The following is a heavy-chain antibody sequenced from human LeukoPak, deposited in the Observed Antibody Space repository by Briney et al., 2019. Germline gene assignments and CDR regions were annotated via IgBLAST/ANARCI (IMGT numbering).Heavy chain of an antibody. V-gene: IGHV1-69*05. CDR2: IIPIFGTA. D-gene: IGHD4-11*01. Sequence: SVKVSCKASGGTFSSYAISWVRQAPGQGLEWMGGIIPIFGTANYAQKFQGRVTITTDESTSTAYMELSSLRSEDTAMYYCASAYGLYSNYGYYFDYWGQGTLVTVSS. J-gene: IGHJ4*02. CDR1: GGTFSSYA. CDR3: ASAYGLYSNYGYYFDY.